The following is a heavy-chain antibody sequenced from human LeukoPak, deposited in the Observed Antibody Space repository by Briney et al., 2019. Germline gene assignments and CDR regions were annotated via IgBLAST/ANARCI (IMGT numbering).Heavy chain of an antibody. D-gene: IGHD3-22*01. V-gene: IGHV3-23*01. CDR2: IRGSGGNT. Sequence: GGSLRLSCAASGFTFSSHAMTWVRQASGKGLEWVSSIRGSGGNTYYADSVKGRFTISRDNFQNTLYLQTNSLRAEDTAVYYCAKDYYDSSIFSAPHLFACWGQGTLVTVSS. CDR1: GFTFSSHA. J-gene: IGHJ4*02. CDR3: AKDYYDSSIFSAPHLFAC.